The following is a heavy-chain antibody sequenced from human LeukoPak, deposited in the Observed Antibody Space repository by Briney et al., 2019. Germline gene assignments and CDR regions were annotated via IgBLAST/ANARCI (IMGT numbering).Heavy chain of an antibody. Sequence: SETLSLTCAVYGGSFSGFYWSWIRQPPMKGLEWIGEINHSGSTNYNTSLKSRVTISVDTSKEQFSLKLTSVTAADTAVYYCARVAGDYARYYFDDWGQGTLVTVSS. CDR1: GGSFSGFY. CDR2: INHSGST. J-gene: IGHJ4*02. V-gene: IGHV4-34*01. D-gene: IGHD4-17*01. CDR3: ARVAGDYARYYFDD.